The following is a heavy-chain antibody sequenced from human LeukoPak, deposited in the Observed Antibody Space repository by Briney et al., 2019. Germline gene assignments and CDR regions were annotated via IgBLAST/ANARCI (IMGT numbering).Heavy chain of an antibody. J-gene: IGHJ4*02. V-gene: IGHV4-30-2*01. CDR3: ARAWIAARRRYFDY. CDR2: IYHSGST. CDR1: GGSISSGGYS. Sequence: PSETLSLTCAASGGSISSGGYSWSWIRQPPGKGLEWIGYIYHSGSTYYNPSLKSRVTISVDRSKNQFSLKLSSVTAADTAVYYCARAWIAARRRYFDYWGQGTLVTVSS. D-gene: IGHD6-6*01.